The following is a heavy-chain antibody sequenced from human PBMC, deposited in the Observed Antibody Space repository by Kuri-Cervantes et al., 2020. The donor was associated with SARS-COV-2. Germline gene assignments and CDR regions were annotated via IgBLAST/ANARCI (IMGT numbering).Heavy chain of an antibody. Sequence: SQTLSLTCAVYGGSFSDYHWNWIRQPPGKGLEWIGEINHSGSTSYNPSLKSRVTISIDTSKNQFSLRLNSLTAADTAVYYCASRPYYYGSGSPYYYHYYGMDVWGQGTTVTVSS. CDR2: INHSGST. V-gene: IGHV4-34*01. J-gene: IGHJ6*02. CDR3: ASRPYYYGSGSPYYYHYYGMDV. CDR1: GGSFSDYH. D-gene: IGHD3-10*01.